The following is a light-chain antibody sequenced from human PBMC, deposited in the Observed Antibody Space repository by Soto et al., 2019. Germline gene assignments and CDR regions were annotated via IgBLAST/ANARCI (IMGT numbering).Light chain of an antibody. J-gene: IGLJ1*01. CDR2: SND. CDR1: SSNIGINV. V-gene: IGLV1-44*01. CDR3: AAWDDSLNGYA. Sequence: QSVLTQPPSASGTPGQRVTISCSGSSSNIGINVLSWYQQLQGAAPKLLIYSNDQRPSGVPDRFSGSKSGTSASLAISGLQSEDEADYYCAAWDDSLNGYAFGPGTKLTVL.